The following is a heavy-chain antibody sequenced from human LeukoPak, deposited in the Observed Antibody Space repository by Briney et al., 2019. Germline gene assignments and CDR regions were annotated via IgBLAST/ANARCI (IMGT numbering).Heavy chain of an antibody. CDR3: ANYNYGTLGFDY. Sequence: AKVSCKGSGYTFNSHGFSWVRQAPGQGLEWMGWISAYNGNTKYAQKLQGRVTMTTDTSTSTAYMELRSLRSDDTAVYYCANYNYGTLGFDYWGQGTLVTVSS. V-gene: IGHV1-18*01. D-gene: IGHD5-18*01. CDR2: ISAYNGNT. J-gene: IGHJ4*02. CDR1: GYTFNSHG.